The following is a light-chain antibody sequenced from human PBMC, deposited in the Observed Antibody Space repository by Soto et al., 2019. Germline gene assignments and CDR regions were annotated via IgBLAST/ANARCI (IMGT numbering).Light chain of an antibody. J-gene: IGKJ2*01. Sequence: EIVLTQSPGTLSLSPGERATLSCRASQRVSSSYLAWYQQKPGQDPRLLIYGASSRATGIPDRFSGSGSGTDFTLTISRLEPEDFAVYYCQQDGRSPPTFGQGTKLEIK. CDR1: QRVSSSY. V-gene: IGKV3-20*01. CDR3: QQDGRSPPT. CDR2: GAS.